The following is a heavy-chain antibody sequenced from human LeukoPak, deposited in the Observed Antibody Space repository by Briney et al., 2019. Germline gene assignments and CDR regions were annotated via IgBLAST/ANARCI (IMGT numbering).Heavy chain of an antibody. CDR2: IDPSDSYT. J-gene: IGHJ4*02. Sequence: PGESLRISCKGSGYSFTSYWISWVRQMPGKGLEWMGRIDPSDSYTNYSPSFQGHVTISADKSISTAYLQWSSLKASDTAMYYCAKGGGSYVAYNYFDYWGQGTLVTVSS. CDR1: GYSFTSYW. V-gene: IGHV5-10-1*01. D-gene: IGHD1-26*01. CDR3: AKGGGSYVAYNYFDY.